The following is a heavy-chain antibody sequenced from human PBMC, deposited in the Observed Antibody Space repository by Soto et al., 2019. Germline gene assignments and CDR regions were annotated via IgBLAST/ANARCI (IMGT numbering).Heavy chain of an antibody. D-gene: IGHD6-13*01. V-gene: IGHV4-30-4*01. J-gene: IGHJ5*02. Sequence: QVQLQESGPGLVKPSQTLSLTCTVSGGSISSGDYYWSWIRQPPGKGLEWIGYIDYSGSTYYNPPIKSRVTVSVDTSKNQFSLTLSSVTAADTAEYYCARERPDGSRLDPWGQGTLVTVSS. CDR2: IDYSGST. CDR3: ARERPDGSRLDP. CDR1: GGSISSGDYY.